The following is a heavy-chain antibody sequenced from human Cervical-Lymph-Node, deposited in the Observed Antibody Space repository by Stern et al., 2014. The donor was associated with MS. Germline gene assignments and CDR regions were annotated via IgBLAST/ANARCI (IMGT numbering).Heavy chain of an antibody. CDR3: AREGYN. J-gene: IGHJ4*02. CDR2: IYYSGST. D-gene: IGHD5-24*01. V-gene: IGHV4-59*01. CDR1: GGPISRYY. Sequence: QLQLQESGPGLVNPSETLSLPCTVSGGPISRYYWSWIRQPPGKGLEWIGYIYYSGSTNYNPSLKSRVTISVDTSKNQFSLKLSSVTAADTAVYYCAREGYNWGQGTLVTVSS.